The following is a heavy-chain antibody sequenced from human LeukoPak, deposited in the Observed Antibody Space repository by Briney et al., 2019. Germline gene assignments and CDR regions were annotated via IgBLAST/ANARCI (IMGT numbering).Heavy chain of an antibody. D-gene: IGHD3-22*01. Sequence: PGGSLRLSCTASGFTFSTYWMHWVRQAPGKGLVWVSRIKSDGGTNYADSVKGRFTISRDNAKKTVSLQMNSLRPEDTGVYYCARAPSEIGGYYPEYFQHWGQGTLVTVSS. CDR3: ARAPSEIGGYYPEYFQH. CDR1: GFTFSTYW. J-gene: IGHJ1*01. V-gene: IGHV3-74*01. CDR2: IKSDGGT.